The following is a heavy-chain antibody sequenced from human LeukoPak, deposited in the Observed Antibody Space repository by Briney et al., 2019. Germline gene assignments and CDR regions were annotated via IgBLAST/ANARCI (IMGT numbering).Heavy chain of an antibody. J-gene: IGHJ3*02. CDR1: GYTFTGYY. V-gene: IGHV1-8*02. CDR3: ARMYSSSWFDAFDI. Sequence: ASVKVSCKASGYTFTGYYMHWVRQAPGQGLEWMGWMNPNSGNTGYAQKFQGRVTMTRNTSISTAYMELSSLRSEDTAVYYCARMYSSSWFDAFDIWGQGTMVTVSS. D-gene: IGHD6-13*01. CDR2: MNPNSGNT.